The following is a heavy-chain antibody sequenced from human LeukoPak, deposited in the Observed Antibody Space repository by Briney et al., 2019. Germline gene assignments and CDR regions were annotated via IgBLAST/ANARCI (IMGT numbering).Heavy chain of an antibody. CDR3: AKPKYSSSWYYFDY. D-gene: IGHD6-13*01. V-gene: IGHV3-53*01. CDR1: GFPVRSNY. CDR2: IYSGGST. J-gene: IGHJ4*02. Sequence: PGGPLSLPCAASGFPVRSNYMSWVRQAPGKGLEWVSVIYSGGSTYYADSVKGRFTISRDNSKNTLYLQMNSLRAEDTAVYYCAKPKYSSSWYYFDYWGQGTLVTVSS.